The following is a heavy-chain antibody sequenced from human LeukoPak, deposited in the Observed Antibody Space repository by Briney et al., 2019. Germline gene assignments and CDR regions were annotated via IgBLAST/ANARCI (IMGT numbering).Heavy chain of an antibody. CDR1: GYTFTSYG. Sequence: ASVKVSCKASGYTFTSYGISWVRQAPGQGLEWMGWISAYNGNTNYAQKLQGRVTMTTDTSTSTAYMELRSLRSDDTAVYYCARDRSLIAVAGHFDYWGQGTLVTVSS. V-gene: IGHV1-18*01. CDR2: ISAYNGNT. D-gene: IGHD6-19*01. CDR3: ARDRSLIAVAGHFDY. J-gene: IGHJ4*02.